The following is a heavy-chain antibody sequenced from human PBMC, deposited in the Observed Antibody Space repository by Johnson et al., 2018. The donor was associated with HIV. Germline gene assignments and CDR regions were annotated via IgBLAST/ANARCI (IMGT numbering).Heavy chain of an antibody. Sequence: EVQLVESGGGVVQPWRSLRLSCAASGFTFEDNGMSWVRQVPGKGLEWVANIKCDGSEKYYADSVKGRFTISRDNSKNTLYLQMNSLRAEDTAVYYCARGLAADAFDIWGQGTMVTVSS. D-gene: IGHD6-13*01. CDR3: ARGLAADAFDI. CDR2: IKCDGSEK. V-gene: IGHV3-7*01. J-gene: IGHJ3*02. CDR1: GFTFEDNG.